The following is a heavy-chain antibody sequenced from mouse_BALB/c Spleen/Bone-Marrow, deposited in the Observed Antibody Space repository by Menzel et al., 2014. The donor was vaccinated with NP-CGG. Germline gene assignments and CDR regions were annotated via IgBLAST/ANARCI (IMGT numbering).Heavy chain of an antibody. Sequence: EVQLQQSGPELVKPGASVKVSCKASGYTFTSYVIHWVKQKPGQGLEWIGNINPYNDGTQYNEKFKGKATLTSDKSSSTAFIELSSLTSEDSAVYYCARSLYGYDWYFDVWGAGTTVTVSS. D-gene: IGHD2-2*01. V-gene: IGHV1-14*01. J-gene: IGHJ1*01. CDR2: INPYNDGT. CDR3: ARSLYGYDWYFDV. CDR1: GYTFTSYV.